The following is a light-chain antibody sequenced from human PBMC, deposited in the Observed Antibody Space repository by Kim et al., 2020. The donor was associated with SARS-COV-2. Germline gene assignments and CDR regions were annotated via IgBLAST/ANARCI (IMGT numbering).Light chain of an antibody. CDR3: SSYAGNNNFV. CDR1: GSDVGDYTY. J-gene: IGLJ1*01. V-gene: IGLV2-8*01. CDR2: GVN. Sequence: GQSVTISCSGTGSDVGDYTYVSWYQQHPDKAPKLIIYGVNKRPSGVPDRFSGSKSGNTASLTVSGLQTDDEADYYCSSYAGNNNFVFGTGTKVTVL.